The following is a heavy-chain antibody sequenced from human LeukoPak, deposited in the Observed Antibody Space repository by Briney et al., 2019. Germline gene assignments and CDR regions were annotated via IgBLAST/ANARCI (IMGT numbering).Heavy chain of an antibody. V-gene: IGHV5-51*01. J-gene: IGHJ2*01. Sequence: GESLKISCKGSGYTFTNYWIGWVRQMPGKGLEWMGTVSSGASDTIYSPSFQGQVSISADRSINTAYLQWSSLKASDTAMYYCARRIISDDWYFDLWGRGTLVTVSS. D-gene: IGHD2-15*01. CDR1: GYTFTNYW. CDR3: ARRIISDDWYFDL. CDR2: VSSGASDT.